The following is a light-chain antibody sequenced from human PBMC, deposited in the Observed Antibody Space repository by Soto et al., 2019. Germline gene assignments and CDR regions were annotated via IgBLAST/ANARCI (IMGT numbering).Light chain of an antibody. CDR2: DAS. CDR1: QSISSW. J-gene: IGKJ2*01. Sequence: QVTQSHYTLSSSVLERFTITCRASQSISSWLAWYQQKPGKAPKLLIYDASSLESGVPSRFSGSGSGTEFTLTISSLQSEDFAVYYCQQYNDWPEPFGQGTKVDIK. CDR3: QQYNDWPEP. V-gene: IGKV1-5*01.